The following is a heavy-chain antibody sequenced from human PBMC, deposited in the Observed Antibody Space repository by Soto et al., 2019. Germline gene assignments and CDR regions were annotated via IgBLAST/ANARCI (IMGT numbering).Heavy chain of an antibody. CDR3: AIAWGPSFIHGIDV. CDR2: VIPIFCTA. CDR1: GGTFSSYS. V-gene: IGHV1-69*12. J-gene: IGHJ6*02. D-gene: IGHD3-16*01. Sequence: QVQLVQSGAAVKKPGSSVKVSCKASGGTFSSYSISWVRQAPGQGLEWMGGVIPIFCTADYAQKFQGRVANSAGASTGAADKECGRLISGGNAVVYCAIAWGPSFIHGIDVWGQGTTVTVSS.